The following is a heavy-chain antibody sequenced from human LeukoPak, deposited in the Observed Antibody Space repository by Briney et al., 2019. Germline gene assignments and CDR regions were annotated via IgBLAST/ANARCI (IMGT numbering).Heavy chain of an antibody. V-gene: IGHV1-46*01. J-gene: IGHJ4*02. D-gene: IGHD3-10*01. CDR3: ARDRGTARDYYGSGY. Sequence: ASVKVSCKASGYTFTTYYIHWVRQAPGQGLEWMGIIDPSAGSTTYAQRFQGRVTMTRDTSTGTVYVELSSLRSDDTAVYYCARDRGTARDYYGSGYWGQGTLVTVSS. CDR1: GYTFTTYY. CDR2: IDPSAGST.